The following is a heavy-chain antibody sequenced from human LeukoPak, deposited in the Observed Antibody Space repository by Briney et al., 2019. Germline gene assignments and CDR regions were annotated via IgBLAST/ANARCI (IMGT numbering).Heavy chain of an antibody. D-gene: IGHD3-9*01. J-gene: IGHJ4*02. CDR2: IIPIFGTA. Sequence: GSSVKVSCKASGGTFSSYAISWVRQAPGQGLEWMGGIIPIFGTANYAQKFQGRVTITTDESTSTAYMELSSLRSEDTAVYYCARAVLRYFDWFPPHPLDYWGQGTLVTVSS. V-gene: IGHV1-69*05. CDR3: ARAVLRYFDWFPPHPLDY. CDR1: GGTFSSYA.